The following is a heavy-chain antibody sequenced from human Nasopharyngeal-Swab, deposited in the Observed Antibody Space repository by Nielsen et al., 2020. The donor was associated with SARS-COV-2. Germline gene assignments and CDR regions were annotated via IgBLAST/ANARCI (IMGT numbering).Heavy chain of an antibody. CDR2: ISSSSSYI. CDR1: GFTFSSYS. D-gene: IGHD3-9*01. CDR3: ARARYFDWLLWY. J-gene: IGHJ4*02. Sequence: GESQKISCAASGFTFSSYSMNWVRQAPGKGLEWVSSISSSSSYIYYADSVKGRFTISRDNAKNSLYLQMNSLRAEDTAVYYCARARYFDWLLWYWGQGTLVTVSS. V-gene: IGHV3-21*01.